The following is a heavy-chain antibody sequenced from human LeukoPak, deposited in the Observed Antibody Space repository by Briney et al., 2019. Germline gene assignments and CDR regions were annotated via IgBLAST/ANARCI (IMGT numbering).Heavy chain of an antibody. Sequence: GRSLRLSCAASGFTFSSYAMHWVRQAPGKGLEWVAVVSDDGSDKSYADSVKGRFTISRDNSRNTLYLQMNSLRAEDTAVYYCARVSVAAPDWGYWGQGTLVTVSS. CDR2: VSDDGSDK. CDR3: ARVSVAAPDWGY. CDR1: GFTFSSYA. V-gene: IGHV3-30*04. J-gene: IGHJ4*02. D-gene: IGHD6-19*01.